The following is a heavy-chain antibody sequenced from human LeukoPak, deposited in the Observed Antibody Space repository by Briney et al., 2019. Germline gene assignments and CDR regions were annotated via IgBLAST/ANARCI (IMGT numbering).Heavy chain of an antibody. Sequence: SETLSLTCTVSGGSISSNNYYWGWIRQPPGKGLEWIGSIYYSGSPYYNPSLKSRVTISVDTSKNQFSLRLNSVTAADTAAYYCARIAVAGGEDYFDYWGRGTLVTVSS. J-gene: IGHJ4*02. CDR3: ARIAVAGGEDYFDY. CDR1: GGSISSNNYY. D-gene: IGHD6-19*01. V-gene: IGHV4-39*01. CDR2: IYYSGSP.